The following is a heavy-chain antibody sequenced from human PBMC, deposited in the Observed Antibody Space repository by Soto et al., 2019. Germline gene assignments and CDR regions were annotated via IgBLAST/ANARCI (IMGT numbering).Heavy chain of an antibody. CDR1: GGSLSSEL. CDR2: IYYSGST. CDR3: CFLRLPSRANWYRFYS. Sequence: PSETPSITRAVYGGSLSSELRTWIRQPLGKGLEWIGYIYYSGSTNYNPSLKSRVTISVDTSSNQFSLRLSSVTAAGTAGYNCCFLRLPSRANWYRFYSWG. J-gene: IGHJ5*01. V-gene: IGHV4-59*08. D-gene: IGHD6-13*01.